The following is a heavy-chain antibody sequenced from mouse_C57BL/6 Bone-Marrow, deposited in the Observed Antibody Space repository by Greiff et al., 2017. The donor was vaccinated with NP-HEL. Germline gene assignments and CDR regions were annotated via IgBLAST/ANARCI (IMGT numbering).Heavy chain of an antibody. J-gene: IGHJ4*01. D-gene: IGHD1-1*01. Sequence: EVQLQQSGAELVRPGASVKLSCTVSGFNIKDDYMHWVKQRPEQGLAWIGWIDPENGDTEYASKFQGKATRTADTSSNTAYLQLSSLTSEDTAVYYCTTGGSSPYAMDYWGQGTSVTVSS. CDR2: IDPENGDT. CDR1: GFNIKDDY. CDR3: TTGGSSPYAMDY. V-gene: IGHV14-4*01.